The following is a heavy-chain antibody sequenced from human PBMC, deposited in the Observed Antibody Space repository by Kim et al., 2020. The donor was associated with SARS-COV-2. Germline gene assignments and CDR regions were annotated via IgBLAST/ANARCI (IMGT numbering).Heavy chain of an antibody. Sequence: GGSLRLSCAASGFTFSSYGMHWVRQAPGKGLEWVAVISYDGSNKYYADSVKGRFTISRDNSKNTLYLQMNSLRAEDTAVYYCAWDSGYDWFSYFDYWGQGTLVTVSS. D-gene: IGHD5-12*01. CDR2: ISYDGSNK. V-gene: IGHV3-30*03. CDR3: AWDSGYDWFSYFDY. CDR1: GFTFSSYG. J-gene: IGHJ4*02.